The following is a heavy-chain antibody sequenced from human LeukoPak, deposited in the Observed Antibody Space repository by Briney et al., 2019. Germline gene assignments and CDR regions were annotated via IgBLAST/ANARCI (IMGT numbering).Heavy chain of an antibody. D-gene: IGHD2-21*02. V-gene: IGHV3-30*02. CDR1: GFIFSSYG. J-gene: IGHJ4*02. Sequence: QAGGSLRLSCAASGFIFSSYGMHWVRQAPGKGLEWVAFIRYDGNKKYYADSVKGRFTISRDNSKNTLYLQMNSLRAEDTAVYYSSPAIIGYWGQGTLVTVSS. CDR2: IRYDGNKK. CDR3: SPAIIGY.